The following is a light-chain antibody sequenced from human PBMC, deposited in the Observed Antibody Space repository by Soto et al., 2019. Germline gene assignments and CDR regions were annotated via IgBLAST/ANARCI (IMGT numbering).Light chain of an antibody. V-gene: IGKV3-20*01. J-gene: IGKJ3*01. CDR2: GAS. Sequence: EIVLTQSPGTLSLSPGERATLSCRASQSLSRDYLAWYQQIPGQAPRVLIYGASTRATGIPDRFSGSGSGTDFTLTISRLEPEDFAVYYCQQYGASPFTFGPGTRVEI. CDR3: QQYGASPFT. CDR1: QSLSRDY.